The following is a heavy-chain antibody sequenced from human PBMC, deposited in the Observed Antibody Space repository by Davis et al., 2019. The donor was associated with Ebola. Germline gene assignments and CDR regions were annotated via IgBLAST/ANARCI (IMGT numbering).Heavy chain of an antibody. CDR1: AGSIISSSYY. J-gene: IGHJ4*02. D-gene: IGHD3-10*01. CDR3: ARDDPNYYGSGTWDY. Sequence: PSETLSLTCTVSAGSIISSSYYWGWIRQPPGKGLEWIGYIYYSGSTYYNPSLKSRVTISVDTSKNQFSLKLSSVTAADTAVYYCARDDPNYYGSGTWDYWGQGTLVTVSS. CDR2: IYYSGST. V-gene: IGHV4-31*03.